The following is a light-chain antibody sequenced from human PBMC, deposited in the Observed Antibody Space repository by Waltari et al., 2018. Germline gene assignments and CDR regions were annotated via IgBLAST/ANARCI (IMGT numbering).Light chain of an antibody. V-gene: IGLV2-11*01. Sequence: QPALTQPRSVSRSPGQSATLSRTGTNSDACAYYDVSWYHTRPGKAPKRVIYDVDKRPSGVPDRFSGSKAGNTASLTISGLQTDDEADYYCCSYAGRYTSVFGGGTKVTVL. CDR2: DVD. CDR3: CSYAGRYTSV. J-gene: IGLJ2*01. CDR1: NSDACAYYD.